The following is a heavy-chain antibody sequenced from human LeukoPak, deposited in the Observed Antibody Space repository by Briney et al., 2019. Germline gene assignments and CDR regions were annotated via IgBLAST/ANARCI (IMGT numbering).Heavy chain of an antibody. D-gene: IGHD1-26*01. CDR3: AKQSRGGSYFLDF. J-gene: IGHJ4*02. CDR2: IWYDGGNK. V-gene: IGHV3-33*06. CDR1: GFTFSRFG. Sequence: GGSLRLSCAASGFTFSRFGMHWVRQAPGKGLEWVAVIWYDGGNKLYADSVKGRFTISRDNSKNTLFLQTNSLRADDTAVYYCAKQSRGGSYFLDFWGQGTLVTVSS.